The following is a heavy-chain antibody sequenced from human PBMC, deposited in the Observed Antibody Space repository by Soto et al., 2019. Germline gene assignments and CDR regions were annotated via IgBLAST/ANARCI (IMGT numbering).Heavy chain of an antibody. J-gene: IGHJ4*02. V-gene: IGHV4-34*02. CDR1: GGSFSGYY. CDR2: INHSGST. D-gene: IGHD6-19*01. CDR3: ASAIAVAGTLGDFDY. Sequence: QVQLQQWGAGLLKPSETLSLTCAVYGGSFSGYYWSWIRQPPGKGLEWIGEINHSGSTNYNPSLKSRVTTSVESSKNKYCLKLSFVTAADTALYCCASAIAVAGTLGDFDYWGQGTLVTVSS.